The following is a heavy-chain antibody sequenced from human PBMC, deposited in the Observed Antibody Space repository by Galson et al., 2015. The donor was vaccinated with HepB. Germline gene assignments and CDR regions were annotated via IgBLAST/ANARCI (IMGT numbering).Heavy chain of an antibody. Sequence: SLRLSCAASGLTFSGSAIHCVCHASGTGPEWAGRIRSKAHNHATSCVPSLIGRFTISRDDSNNMAFLHMKSLKTEDTAVYYCSRLGDLSGYSSRWGQGTLVTVSS. CDR1: GLTFSGSA. D-gene: IGHD6-13*01. CDR2: IRSKAHNHAT. CDR3: SRLGDLSGYSSR. J-gene: IGHJ4*02. V-gene: IGHV3-73*01.